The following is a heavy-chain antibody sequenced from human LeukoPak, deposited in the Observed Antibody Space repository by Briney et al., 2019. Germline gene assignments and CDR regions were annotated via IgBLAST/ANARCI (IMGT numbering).Heavy chain of an antibody. J-gene: IGHJ4*01. CDR1: AFTFSNYG. V-gene: IGHV3-30*18. CDR2: ISYDRSDK. Sequence: GGSLRLSCAASAFTFSNYGMHWVRQAPGKGLEWVAVISYDRSDKYYADSVKGRFTISRDNSKNTVFLQMNSLSTEDTAVYYCAKDISGGDCPDYWGQGTLVTVSS. D-gene: IGHD2-21*02. CDR3: AKDISGGDCPDY.